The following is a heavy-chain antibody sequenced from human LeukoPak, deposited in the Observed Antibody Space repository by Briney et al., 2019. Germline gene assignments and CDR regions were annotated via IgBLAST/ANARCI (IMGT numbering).Heavy chain of an antibody. V-gene: IGHV4-4*07. CDR1: GGSISSYY. Sequence: SETLSLTCTVSGGSISSYYWSWIRQPAGKGLEWIGRIYTSGSTNYNPSLKSRVTTSVDTSKNQFSLKLSSVTAADTAVYYCARQSGGNSFYYYYYMDVWGKGTTVTVSS. CDR2: IYTSGST. D-gene: IGHD4-23*01. J-gene: IGHJ6*03. CDR3: ARQSGGNSFYYYYYMDV.